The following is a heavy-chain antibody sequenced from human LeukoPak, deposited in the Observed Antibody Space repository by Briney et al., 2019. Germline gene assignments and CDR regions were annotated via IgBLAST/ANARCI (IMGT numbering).Heavy chain of an antibody. CDR2: ISGSGGST. CDR3: AKDRGRALWLRPHFDY. CDR1: GFTFDDYG. Sequence: GGSLRLSCAASGFTFDDYGMSWVRQAPGKGLEWVSAISGSGGSTYYADSVKGRFTISRDNSKNTLYLQMNSLRAEDTAVYYCAKDRGRALWLRPHFDYWGQGTLVTVSS. V-gene: IGHV3-23*01. D-gene: IGHD5-12*01. J-gene: IGHJ4*02.